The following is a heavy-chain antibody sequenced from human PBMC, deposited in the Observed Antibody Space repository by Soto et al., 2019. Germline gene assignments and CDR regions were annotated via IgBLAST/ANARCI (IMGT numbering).Heavy chain of an antibody. CDR1: GGTFSSYA. D-gene: IGHD5-18*01. CDR3: ATLGSGYSYGYTHDY. V-gene: IGHV1-69*12. CDR2: IIPIFGTA. J-gene: IGHJ4*02. Sequence: QVQLVQSGAEVKKPGSSVKVSCKASGGTFSSYAISWVRQAPGQGLEWMGGIIPIFGTANYAQKLQGRVTITADESTSTAYREPSSLRSEDTAVYYCATLGSGYSYGYTHDYWGQGTLVTVSS.